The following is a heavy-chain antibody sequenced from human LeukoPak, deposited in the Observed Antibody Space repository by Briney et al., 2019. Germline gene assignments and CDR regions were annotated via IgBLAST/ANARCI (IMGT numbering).Heavy chain of an antibody. CDR3: ARGGYDSSANYYYYMDV. D-gene: IGHD3-22*01. CDR2: IDHSGST. Sequence: KSSETLSLTCAVYGGSFSGYYWSWIRQPPGKGLEWIGEIDHSGSTNYNPSLKSRVTISVDTSKNQFSLKLSSVTAADTAVYYCARGGYDSSANYYYYMDVWGKGTTVTVSS. J-gene: IGHJ6*03. V-gene: IGHV4-34*01. CDR1: GGSFSGYY.